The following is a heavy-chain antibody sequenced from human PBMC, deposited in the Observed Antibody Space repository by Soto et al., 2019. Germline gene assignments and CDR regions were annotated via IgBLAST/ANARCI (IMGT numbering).Heavy chain of an antibody. CDR2: ITASGDDT. D-gene: IGHD2-2*01. Sequence: EVQLLESGGGLVQPGGSLRLSCAASGFPFNNYAMGWVRQAPGKGLEWVSAITASGDDTYYIDSVKGRFTISRDNSKSPLYLQMNSLRAEDTAIYYWAKLGSSSWSPHYYFDYWGQGTLVTVSS. V-gene: IGHV3-23*01. CDR3: AKLGSSSWSPHYYFDY. CDR1: GFPFNNYA. J-gene: IGHJ4*02.